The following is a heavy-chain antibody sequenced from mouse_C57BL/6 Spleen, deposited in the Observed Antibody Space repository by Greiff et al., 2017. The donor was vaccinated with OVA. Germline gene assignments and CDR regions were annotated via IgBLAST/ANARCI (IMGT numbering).Heavy chain of an antibody. D-gene: IGHD1-1*01. CDR1: GFSLTSYG. J-gene: IGHJ4*01. Sequence: VQLQQSGPGLVQPSQSLSITCTVSGFSLTSYGVHWVRQPPGKGLEWLGVIWSGGSTDYNAAFISRLSISKDNSKSQVFLKMNSLQADDTSIYYCANHYYGSSYDYAMDYWGQGTSVTVSS. V-gene: IGHV2-4*01. CDR3: ANHYYGSSYDYAMDY. CDR2: IWSGGST.